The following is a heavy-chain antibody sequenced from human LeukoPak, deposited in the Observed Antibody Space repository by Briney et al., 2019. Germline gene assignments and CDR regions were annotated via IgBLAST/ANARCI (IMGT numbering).Heavy chain of an antibody. J-gene: IGHJ6*02. D-gene: IGHD1-26*01. Sequence: ASVKVSCKASGYTFTSYYMHWVRQAPGQGLEWMGIINPSGGSTSYAQKFQGRVTMTRDTSTSTVYMELSSLRSEDTAVYYCARASGSYRKSYYGMDVWGQGTTVTVSS. CDR3: ARASGSYRKSYYGMDV. V-gene: IGHV1-46*01. CDR2: INPSGGST. CDR1: GYTFTSYY.